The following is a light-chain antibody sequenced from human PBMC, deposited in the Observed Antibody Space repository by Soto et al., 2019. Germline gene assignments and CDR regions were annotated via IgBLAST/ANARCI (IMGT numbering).Light chain of an antibody. V-gene: IGLV2-14*01. CDR1: SSDVGGYSY. CDR2: DVS. Sequence: QSVLTQPASVSGSPGQSIAISCTGTSSDVGGYSYVSWYQQQPGKAPKLVISDVSNRPSGVSDRFSGSKSGNTASLTISGLRTEDEAEYYCASYTTSSTYVFGTGTKVTVL. J-gene: IGLJ1*01. CDR3: ASYTTSSTYV.